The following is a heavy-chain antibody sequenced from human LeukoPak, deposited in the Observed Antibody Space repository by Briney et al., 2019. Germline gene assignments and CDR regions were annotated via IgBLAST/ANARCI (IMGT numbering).Heavy chain of an antibody. CDR2: IYYSGST. J-gene: IGHJ6*02. Sequence: SETLSLTCTVSGGSISGSSYYWGWIRQPPGKGLEWIGSIYYSGSTYYNPSLKSRVTISVDTSKNQFSLKLNSVTATDTAVYYCARSPAPYSCGWVYYYYGMDVWGQGTTVTVSS. D-gene: IGHD6-19*01. CDR1: GGSISGSSYY. V-gene: IGHV4-39*01. CDR3: ARSPAPYSCGWVYYYYGMDV.